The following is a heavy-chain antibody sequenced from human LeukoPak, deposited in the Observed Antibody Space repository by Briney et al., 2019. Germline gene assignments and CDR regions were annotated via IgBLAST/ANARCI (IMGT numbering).Heavy chain of an antibody. CDR1: GGTFSSYA. CDR3: ARGFRGDGYYYYGMDV. CDR2: IIPILGIA. Sequence: SVKVSCKASGGTFSSYAISWVRQAPRQGLEWMGRIIPILGIANYAQKFQGRVTITADKSTSTAYMELSSLRSEDTAVYYCARGFRGDGYYYYGMDVWGQGTLVTVSS. V-gene: IGHV1-69*04. J-gene: IGHJ6*02. D-gene: IGHD3-10*01.